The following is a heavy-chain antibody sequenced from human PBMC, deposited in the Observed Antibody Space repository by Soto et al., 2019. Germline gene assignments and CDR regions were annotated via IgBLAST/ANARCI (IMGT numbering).Heavy chain of an antibody. V-gene: IGHV3-30*18. CDR1: GFTFSSYG. J-gene: IGHJ6*02. CDR3: AKDRGDIVMVVAATFSGMDV. Sequence: GGSLRLSCAASGFTFSSYGMHWVRQAPGKGLEWVAIISYDGSNNYYADSVKGRFTISRDNSKNTLYLQMNSLRAEDTAVYYCAKDRGDIVMVVAATFSGMDVWGQGTTVTVSS. D-gene: IGHD2-15*01. CDR2: ISYDGSNN.